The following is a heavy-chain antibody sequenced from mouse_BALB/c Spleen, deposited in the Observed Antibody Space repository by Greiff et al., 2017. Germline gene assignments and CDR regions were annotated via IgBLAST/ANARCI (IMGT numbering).Heavy chain of an antibody. J-gene: IGHJ3*01. V-gene: IGHV5-6-3*01. CDR2: INSNGGST. CDR1: GFTFSSYG. D-gene: IGHD1-1*01. CDR3: ARAPYYYGSSSFAY. Sequence: EVMLVESGGGLVQPGGSLKLSCAASGFTFSSYGMSWVRQTPDKRLELVATINSNGGSTYYPDSVKGRFTISRDNAKNTLYLQMSSLKSEDTAMYYCARAPYYYGSSSFAYWGQGTLVTVSA.